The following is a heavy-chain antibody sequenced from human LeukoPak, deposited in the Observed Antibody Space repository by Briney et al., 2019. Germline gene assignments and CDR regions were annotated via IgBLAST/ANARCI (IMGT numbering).Heavy chain of an antibody. CDR1: GYTFTNYY. CDR3: ARRYCSSISCNPYFFDY. Sequence: GESLKISCKGSGYTFTNYYIGWVRQMPGKGLEWMGIISPGDSDARYSPSFKGQVTISADKSISTAYLQWSSLKASDTAIYYCARRYCSSISCNPYFFDYWGQGTLVTVSS. V-gene: IGHV5-51*01. J-gene: IGHJ4*02. D-gene: IGHD2-2*01. CDR2: ISPGDSDA.